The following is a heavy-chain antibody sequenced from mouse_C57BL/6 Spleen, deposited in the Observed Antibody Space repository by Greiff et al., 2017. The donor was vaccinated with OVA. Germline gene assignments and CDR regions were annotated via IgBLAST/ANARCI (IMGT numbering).Heavy chain of an antibody. D-gene: IGHD2-4*01. CDR1: GYTFTDYN. CDR3: AIAGLRQYFDV. CDR2: INPNNGGT. Sequence: VQLQQSGPELVKPGASVKIPCKASGYTFTDYNMDWVKQSHGKSLEWIGDINPNNGGTIYNQKFKGKATLTVDKSSSTAYMELRSLTSEDTAVYYCAIAGLRQYFDVWGTGTTVTVSS. J-gene: IGHJ1*03. V-gene: IGHV1-18*01.